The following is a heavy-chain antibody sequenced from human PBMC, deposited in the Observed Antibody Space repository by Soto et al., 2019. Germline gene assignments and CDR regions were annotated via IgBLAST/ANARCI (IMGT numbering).Heavy chain of an antibody. CDR2: INYSGST. CDR3: ARRWGFTFDY. Sequence: PSETLSLTCTVSGASISSYYWSWIRQPPGKGLEWIGYINYSGSTNYNPSLKSRVTISVDTSKNQFSLKLSSVTAADTAVYYCARRWGFTFDYWGQGTLVTVSS. CDR1: GASISSYY. V-gene: IGHV4-59*08. J-gene: IGHJ4*02. D-gene: IGHD1-26*01.